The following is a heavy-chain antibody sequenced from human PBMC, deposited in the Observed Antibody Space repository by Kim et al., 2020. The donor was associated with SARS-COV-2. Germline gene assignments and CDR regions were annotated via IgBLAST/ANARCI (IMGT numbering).Heavy chain of an antibody. J-gene: IGHJ4*02. Sequence: KGRFTISRDNSKNTLYLQMNSLRAEDTAVYYCARDSNYYDSSGYEYYFDYWGQGTLVTVSS. CDR3: ARDSNYYDSSGYEYYFDY. D-gene: IGHD3-22*01. V-gene: IGHV3-53*01.